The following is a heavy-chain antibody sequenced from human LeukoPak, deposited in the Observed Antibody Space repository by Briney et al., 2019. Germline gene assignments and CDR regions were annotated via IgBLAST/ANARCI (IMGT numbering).Heavy chain of an antibody. Sequence: ASVKVSCKASGYTFTGYHMHWVRQAPGQGLEWMGWINPNSGGTNYAQKFQGRVTMTRDTSISTAYMELSRLRSDDTAVYYCARDSIAAAGFDYWGQGTLVTVSS. V-gene: IGHV1-2*02. CDR2: INPNSGGT. D-gene: IGHD6-13*01. CDR3: ARDSIAAAGFDY. J-gene: IGHJ4*02. CDR1: GYTFTGYH.